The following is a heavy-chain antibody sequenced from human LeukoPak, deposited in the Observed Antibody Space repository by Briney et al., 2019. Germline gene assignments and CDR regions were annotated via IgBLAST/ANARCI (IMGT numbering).Heavy chain of an antibody. CDR1: GYSFTSYW. CDR2: IYPGDSDT. J-gene: IGHJ5*02. D-gene: IGHD3-10*01. CDR3: ARGGGAMVRGVIPNWFDP. Sequence: ESLKISCKGSGYSFTSYWIGWVRQMPGKGLEWMGIIYPGDSDTRYSPSFQGQVTISADKSISTAYLQWSSLKASDTAMYYCARGGGAMVRGVIPNWFDPWGQGTLVTVSS. V-gene: IGHV5-51*01.